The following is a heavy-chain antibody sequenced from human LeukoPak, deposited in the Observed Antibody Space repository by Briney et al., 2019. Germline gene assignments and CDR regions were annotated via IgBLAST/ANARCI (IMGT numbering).Heavy chain of an antibody. J-gene: IGHJ3*02. CDR1: GGTFSSYA. D-gene: IGHD6-25*01. Sequence: ASVKVSCKASGGTFSSYAISWVRQAPGQGLEWMRWINPNSGGTNYAQKFQGRVTMTRDTSISTAYMELSRLRSDDTAVYYCARDRGDGSFDIWGQGTMVTVSS. CDR3: ARDRGDGSFDI. V-gene: IGHV1-2*02. CDR2: INPNSGGT.